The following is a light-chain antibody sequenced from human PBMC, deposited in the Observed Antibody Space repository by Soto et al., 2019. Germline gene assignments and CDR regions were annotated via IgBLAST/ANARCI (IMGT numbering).Light chain of an antibody. J-gene: IGKJ1*01. CDR3: QQYNIWRPWT. Sequence: DIVMTQSPGTLSVSPGGRATLSCRASQSVSTNVAWYQQRRGQAPRLLIYAASTRATGIPARFSGSGSGTDFTLTISSLQSEDFAVYYCQQYNIWRPWTFGQGTKVDIK. CDR2: AAS. CDR1: QSVSTN. V-gene: IGKV3-15*01.